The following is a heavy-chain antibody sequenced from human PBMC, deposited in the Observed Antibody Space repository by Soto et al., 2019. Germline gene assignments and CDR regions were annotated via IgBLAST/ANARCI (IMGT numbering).Heavy chain of an antibody. D-gene: IGHD3-22*01. Sequence: QVQLVQSGAEVKKPGSSVKVSCQTFGGSLSNNVISWVRQAPGQGLEWMGGIIPNFGTPNYGQKFQGRVNIAADESTRTSYMELSSLRAEDTAVYSCARGGDNYYDINPRHWGQGTLVTVSS. CDR3: ARGGDNYYDINPRH. V-gene: IGHV1-69*01. CDR1: GGSLSNNV. J-gene: IGHJ1*01. CDR2: IIPNFGTP.